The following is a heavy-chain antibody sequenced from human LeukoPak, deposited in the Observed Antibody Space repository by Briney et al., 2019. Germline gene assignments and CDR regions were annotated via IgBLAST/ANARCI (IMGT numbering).Heavy chain of an antibody. CDR3: AKVWTCGGSWSDF. V-gene: IGHV3-23*01. D-gene: IGHD6-13*01. Sequence: GGSLRLSCAASGFTFSNYAMTWARQAPGKGLEWVSSISGTGRTTYYADSVKGRFTISRDNSRNTLYLQLSSLGAEDTAVYYCAKVWTCGGSWSDFWGQGTLVIVSS. CDR2: ISGTGRTT. J-gene: IGHJ4*02. CDR1: GFTFSNYA.